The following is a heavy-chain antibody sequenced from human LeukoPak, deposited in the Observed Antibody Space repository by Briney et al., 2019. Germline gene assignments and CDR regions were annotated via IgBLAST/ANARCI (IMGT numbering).Heavy chain of an antibody. CDR3: ARMMTPRLYYDSSGYYYGAFDI. CDR1: GYTFTSYG. V-gene: IGHV1-18*01. J-gene: IGHJ3*02. Sequence: GASVKVSCKASGYTFTSYGISWVRQAPGQGLEWMGWISAYNGNTNYAQKFQGRVTMTRDTSISTAYMELSRLRSDDTAVYYCARMMTPRLYYDSSGYYYGAFDIWGQGTMVTVSS. CDR2: ISAYNGNT. D-gene: IGHD3-22*01.